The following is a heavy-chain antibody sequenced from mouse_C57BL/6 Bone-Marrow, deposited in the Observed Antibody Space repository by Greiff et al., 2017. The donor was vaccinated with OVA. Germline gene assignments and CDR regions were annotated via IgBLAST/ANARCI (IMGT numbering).Heavy chain of an antibody. Sequence: VQLQQSGTVLARPGASVKMSCKTSGYTFTSYWMHWVKQRPGQGLEWIGAIYPGNGDTSYNQKFKGKAKLTAVTSASTAYMELSSLTNEDSAVYYCTDYYGSSYLYYAMDYWGQGTSVTVAS. CDR2: IYPGNGDT. CDR3: TDYYGSSYLYYAMDY. CDR1: GYTFTSYW. D-gene: IGHD1-1*01. V-gene: IGHV1-5*01. J-gene: IGHJ4*01.